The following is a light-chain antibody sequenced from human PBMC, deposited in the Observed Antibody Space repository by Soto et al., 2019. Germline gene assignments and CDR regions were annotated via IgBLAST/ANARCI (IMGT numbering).Light chain of an antibody. CDR1: SSDVGGYNY. CDR2: EVT. V-gene: IGLV2-14*01. CDR3: SSYTSTNTVI. Sequence: QSALTQPASVSGSPGQSITISCTGTSSDVGGYNYVSWYQQHPGKAPKLMIYEVTNRPSGLSYRFSGFKSGNTASLTISGLQAEDEANYYCSSYTSTNTVIFGGGTKLTVL. J-gene: IGLJ2*01.